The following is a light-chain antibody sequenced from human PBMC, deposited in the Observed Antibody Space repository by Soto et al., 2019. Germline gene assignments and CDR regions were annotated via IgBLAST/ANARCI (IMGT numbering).Light chain of an antibody. J-gene: IGKJ1*01. CDR3: QHYGSSPT. CDR1: QSVSSSY. CDR2: GSS. Sequence: EIVLTQSPGTLSLSPGEGATLSCRASQSVSSSYLGWYQQRPGQDPRLLIYGSSSRATGIPDRFSGSGSGTDYILTISSLEPEDFAVYYCQHYGSSPTFGQGTKVEIK. V-gene: IGKV3-20*01.